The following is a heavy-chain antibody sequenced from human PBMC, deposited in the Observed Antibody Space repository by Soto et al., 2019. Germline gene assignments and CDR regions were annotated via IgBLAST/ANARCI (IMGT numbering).Heavy chain of an antibody. CDR3: ARGGGGRVTTFFVFTYNWFDP. CDR1: GYTFTSYD. J-gene: IGHJ5*02. CDR2: MNPNSGNT. D-gene: IGHD4-17*01. V-gene: IGHV1-8*01. Sequence: QVQLVQSGAEVKKPGASVKVSCKASGYTFTSYDINWVRQATGQGLEWMGWMNPNSGNTGYAQKFQGRVPMTRNTSISTAYMELSSLRSEDTAVYYCARGGGGRVTTFFVFTYNWFDPWGQGTLVTVSS.